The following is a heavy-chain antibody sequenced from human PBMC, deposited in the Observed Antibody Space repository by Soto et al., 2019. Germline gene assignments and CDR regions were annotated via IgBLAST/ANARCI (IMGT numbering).Heavy chain of an antibody. Sequence: QVQLVQSGAEVKKPGSSVKVSCKASGGTFSSYAISWVRQAPGQGLEWMGGIIPIFGTANYAQKFQGRVTXXAXESXRTAYMELSSLRSEATAVYYCARDGIVAATGGMDVWGQGTTVTVSS. D-gene: IGHD2-15*01. V-gene: IGHV1-69*12. CDR3: ARDGIVAATGGMDV. J-gene: IGHJ6*02. CDR2: IIPIFGTA. CDR1: GGTFSSYA.